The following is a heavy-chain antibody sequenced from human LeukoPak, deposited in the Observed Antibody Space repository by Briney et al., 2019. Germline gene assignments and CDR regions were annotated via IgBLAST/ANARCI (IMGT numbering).Heavy chain of an antibody. CDR2: IRYDGSNK. D-gene: IGHD4-11*01. V-gene: IGHV3-30*02. CDR1: EFTFSSYG. J-gene: IGHJ4*02. CDR3: AKAVNSNPDY. Sequence: GGSLRLSCAASEFTFSSYGMHWVRQAPGKGLEWVAFIRYDGSNKYYADSVKGRFTISRDNSKNTLYLQMNSLRAEDTAVYYCAKAVNSNPDYWGQGTLVTVSS.